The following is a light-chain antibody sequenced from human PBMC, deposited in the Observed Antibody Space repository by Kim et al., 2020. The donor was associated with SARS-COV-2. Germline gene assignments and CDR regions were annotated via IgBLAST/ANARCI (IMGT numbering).Light chain of an antibody. CDR3: AAWDDSLRWV. CDR2: RNN. V-gene: IGLV1-47*01. Sequence: GKRVTISCSGSSSNIGSNYVYWYQQLPGTAPKLLIDRNNQRPSGVPDRLSGSKSGTSASLAISGLRSEDEADYYCAAWDDSLRWVFGTGTKVTVL. J-gene: IGLJ1*01. CDR1: SSNIGSNY.